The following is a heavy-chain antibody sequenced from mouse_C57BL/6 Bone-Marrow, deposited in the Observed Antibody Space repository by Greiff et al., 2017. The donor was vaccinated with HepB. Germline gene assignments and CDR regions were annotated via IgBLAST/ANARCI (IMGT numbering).Heavy chain of an antibody. CDR1: GFNIKDDY. Sequence: VQLQQSGAELVRPGASVKLSCTASGFNIKDDYMHWVKQRPEQGLEWIGWIDPENGDTEYASKFQGKATITADTSSNTAYLQLSSLTSEDTAVYYCTTDGLYYFDYWGQGTTLTVSS. CDR3: TTDGLYYFDY. CDR2: IDPENGDT. J-gene: IGHJ2*01. V-gene: IGHV14-4*01.